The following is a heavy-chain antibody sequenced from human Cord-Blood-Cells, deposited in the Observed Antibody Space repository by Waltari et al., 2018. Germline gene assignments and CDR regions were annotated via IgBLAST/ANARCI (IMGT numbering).Heavy chain of an antibody. J-gene: IGHJ4*02. CDR1: GFTFSSYA. Sequence: QVQLVESGGGVVQPGRSLRLSCAASGFTFSSYAMHWVRQAPGKGQEWVAVISDDGSNKYYADSVKGRFTISRDNSKNTLYLQMNSLRAEDTAVYYCASPIAVAGTDYWGQGTLVTVSS. V-gene: IGHV3-30*04. D-gene: IGHD6-19*01. CDR3: ASPIAVAGTDY. CDR2: ISDDGSNK.